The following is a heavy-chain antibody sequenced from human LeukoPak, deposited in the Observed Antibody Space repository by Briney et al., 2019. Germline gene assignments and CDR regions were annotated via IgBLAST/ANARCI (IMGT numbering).Heavy chain of an antibody. V-gene: IGHV1-2*02. CDR2: INPNSGGT. J-gene: IGHJ5*02. CDR1: GYTFTGYY. Sequence: ASVKVSCKASGYTFTGYYMHRVRQAPGQGLEWMGWINPNSGGTNYAQKFQGRVTITRDTSISTAYMELSRLRSDDTAVYYCARVRIGYCSSTSCPNWFDPWGQGTLVTVSS. D-gene: IGHD2-2*01. CDR3: ARVRIGYCSSTSCPNWFDP.